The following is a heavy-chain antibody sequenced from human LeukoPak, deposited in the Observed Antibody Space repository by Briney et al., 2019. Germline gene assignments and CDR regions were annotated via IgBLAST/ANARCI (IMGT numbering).Heavy chain of an antibody. Sequence: ASVKVSCKASGYTFTDYYMHWVRQAPGQGLEWMGWINCNSGDRKYVQKFQGRVTVTRDTSISTVHMELSRLTSDDTAVYYCARDPAAAAVPSDYWGQGTLVTVSS. CDR3: ARDPAAAAVPSDY. V-gene: IGHV1-2*02. J-gene: IGHJ4*02. CDR1: GYTFTDYY. D-gene: IGHD6-13*01. CDR2: INCNSGDR.